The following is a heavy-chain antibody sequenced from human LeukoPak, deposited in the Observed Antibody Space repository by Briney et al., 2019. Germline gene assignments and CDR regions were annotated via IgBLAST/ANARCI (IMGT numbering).Heavy chain of an antibody. CDR1: GFTFSSYS. J-gene: IGHJ4*02. CDR2: ISNSGSYI. Sequence: GGSLRLSCAASGFTFSSYSMNWVRQAPGKGLEWVSSISNSGSYIYYADSVKGRFSISRDNAKNSLYLQMNSLRAEDTAVYYCARVPADCSSTSCYFPHFDYWGQGTLVTVSS. D-gene: IGHD2-2*01. CDR3: ARVPADCSSTSCYFPHFDY. V-gene: IGHV3-21*01.